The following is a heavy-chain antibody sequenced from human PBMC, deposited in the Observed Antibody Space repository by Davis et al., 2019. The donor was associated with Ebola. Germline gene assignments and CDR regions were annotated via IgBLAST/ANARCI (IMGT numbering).Heavy chain of an antibody. V-gene: IGHV3-20*04. CDR3: VRGRYVNSWKGWLDS. Sequence: PGGSLRLSCAASGFIFEDFAINWVRQVQGKRTEPVAGITWNGGNTGYAESVKGRFSISRDNAKNSVYLQMNSLRSEDTALYYCVRGRYVNSWKGWLDSWGQGTLLTVSS. CDR1: GFIFEDFA. J-gene: IGHJ5*01. D-gene: IGHD1-1*01. CDR2: ITWNGGNT.